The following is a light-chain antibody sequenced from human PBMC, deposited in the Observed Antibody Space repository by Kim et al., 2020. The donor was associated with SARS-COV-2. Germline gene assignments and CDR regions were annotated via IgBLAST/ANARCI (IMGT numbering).Light chain of an antibody. CDR1: QSVSNNF. J-gene: IGKJ4*01. V-gene: IGKV3-20*01. CDR3: QQYVSFPRT. CDR2: GAS. Sequence: EIVLTQSPGTLSLSPGERATLSCRASQSVSNNFLAWYQQRPGQSPRLLIHGASRRATGIPDRFSGSGSGTDFTLTISRLEPEDFAVYYCQQYVSFPRTFGGGTKVDIK.